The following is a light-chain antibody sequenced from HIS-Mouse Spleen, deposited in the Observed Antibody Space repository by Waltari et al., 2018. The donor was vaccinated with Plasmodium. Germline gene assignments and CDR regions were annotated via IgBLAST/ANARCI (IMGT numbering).Light chain of an antibody. CDR3: CSYAGSSTFVV. V-gene: IGLV2-23*03. CDR1: SIVFGRYNL. J-gene: IGLJ2*01. Sequence: QSALTQPASVSGSPGQSIPISCTGPSIVFGRYNLVSWYQQHPGKAPKLMIYEGSKRPSGVSNRFSGSKSGNTASLTISGLQAEDEADYYCCSYAGSSTFVVFGGGTKLTVL. CDR2: EGS.